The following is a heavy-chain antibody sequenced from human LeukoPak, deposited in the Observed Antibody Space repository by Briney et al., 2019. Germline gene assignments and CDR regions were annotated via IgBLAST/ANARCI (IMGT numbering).Heavy chain of an antibody. V-gene: IGHV3-21*04. J-gene: IGHJ4*02. CDR2: ISSSSSYI. Sequence: NTGGSLRLSCAASGFTFSSYSMNWVRQAPGKGLEWVSSISSSSSYIYHADSVKGRFTISRDNAKNSLYLQMNSLRAEDMALYYCAKDIGYSYGRGYFDYWGQGTLVTVSS. D-gene: IGHD5-18*01. CDR1: GFTFSSYS. CDR3: AKDIGYSYGRGYFDY.